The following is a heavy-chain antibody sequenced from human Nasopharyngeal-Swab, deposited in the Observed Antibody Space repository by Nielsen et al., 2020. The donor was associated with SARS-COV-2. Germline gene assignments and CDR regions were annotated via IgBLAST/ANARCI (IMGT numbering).Heavy chain of an antibody. CDR3: ARWKGIAAACDY. V-gene: IGHV4-39*01. J-gene: IGHJ4*02. CDR2: IYYSGST. Sequence: WIRQPPGKGLEWIGSIYYSGSTYYNPSLKSRVTISVDTSKNQFSLKLSSVTAADTAVYYCARWKGIAAACDYWGQGTLVTVSS. D-gene: IGHD6-13*01.